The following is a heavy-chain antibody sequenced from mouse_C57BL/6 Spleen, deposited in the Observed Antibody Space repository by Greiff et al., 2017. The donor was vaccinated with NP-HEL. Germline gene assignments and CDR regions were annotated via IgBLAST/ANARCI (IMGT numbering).Heavy chain of an antibody. D-gene: IGHD3-3*01. CDR2: IYPGSGST. V-gene: IGHV1-55*01. Sequence: XLQQPGAELVKPGASVKMSCKASGYTFTSYWITWVKQRPGQGLEWIGDIYPGSGSTNYNEKFKSKATLTVDTSSSTAYMQLSSLTSEDSAVYYCAREGDVGYYAMDYWGQGTSVTVSS. J-gene: IGHJ4*01. CDR1: GYTFTSYW. CDR3: AREGDVGYYAMDY.